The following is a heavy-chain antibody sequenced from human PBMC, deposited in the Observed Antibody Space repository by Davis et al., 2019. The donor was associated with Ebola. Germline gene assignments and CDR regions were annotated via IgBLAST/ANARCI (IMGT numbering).Heavy chain of an antibody. D-gene: IGHD1-26*01. CDR1: GFTVSSNY. Sequence: GESLKISCAASGFTVSSNYMSWVRQAPGKGLEWVSVIYSGGSTYYADSVKGRFTISRDNSKNTLYLQMNSLSAEDTAVYYCAREGSPYSGSYQYYYYGMDVWGQGTTVTVSS. CDR2: IYSGGST. CDR3: AREGSPYSGSYQYYYYGMDV. V-gene: IGHV3-66*01. J-gene: IGHJ6*02.